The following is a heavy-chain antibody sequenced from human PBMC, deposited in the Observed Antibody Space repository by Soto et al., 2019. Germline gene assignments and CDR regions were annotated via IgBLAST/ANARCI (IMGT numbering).Heavy chain of an antibody. CDR1: GGTFSTYT. CDR2: IIPLFGTA. Sequence: WASVKVSCKASGGTFSTYTMTWVRQAPGQGLEWMGGIIPLFGTANYAQKFQGRVTITADESTSTVYMELSSLRSEDTAVYYCARSQDSSGYWNNCFDTWGQGTLVTVSS. J-gene: IGHJ5*02. D-gene: IGHD3-22*01. CDR3: ARSQDSSGYWNNCFDT. V-gene: IGHV1-69*13.